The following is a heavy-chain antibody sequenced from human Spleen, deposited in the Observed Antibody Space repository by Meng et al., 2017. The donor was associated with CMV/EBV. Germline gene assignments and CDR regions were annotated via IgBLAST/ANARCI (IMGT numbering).Heavy chain of an antibody. D-gene: IGHD6-13*01. Sequence: GGSLRLSCVGSGITFSTYSMDWVRQAPGKGLEWVSSITGASDYIHSADSVRGRFTISRDNAKNSLYLQMDSLRAEDTAVYYCARDPSYSSHVPNFDCWGQGTVVTVSS. CDR1: GITFSTYS. CDR2: ITGASDYI. CDR3: ARDPSYSSHVPNFDC. V-gene: IGHV3-21*04. J-gene: IGHJ4*02.